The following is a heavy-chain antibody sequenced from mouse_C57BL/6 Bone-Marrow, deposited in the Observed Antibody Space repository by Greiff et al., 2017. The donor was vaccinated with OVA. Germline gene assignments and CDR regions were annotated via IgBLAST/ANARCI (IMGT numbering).Heavy chain of an antibody. Sequence: QVQLQQPGAELVKPGASVKMSCKASGYTFTSYWITWVKQRPGQGLEWIGDIYPGSGSNNYNEKFKSKATLTVDTSSSTAYMQLSSLTSEDSAVYYCARSGPGGPLYYRIFWGTGTTVTVSS. CDR1: GYTFTSYW. V-gene: IGHV1-55*01. J-gene: IGHJ1*03. CDR2: IYPGSGSN. CDR3: ARSGPGGPLYYRIF. D-gene: IGHD2-14*01.